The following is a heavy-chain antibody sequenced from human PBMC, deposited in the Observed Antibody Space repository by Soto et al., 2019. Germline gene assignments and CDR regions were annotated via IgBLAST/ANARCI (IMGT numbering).Heavy chain of an antibody. Sequence: SVKVSCKASGGTFSSYSISWVRQAPGQGLEWMGGIIPTFGTANYAQKFQGRVTITADKSTSTAYMELSSLRSEDTAVYYCARAFLGGAFDIWGQGTMVTVSS. J-gene: IGHJ3*02. V-gene: IGHV1-69*06. CDR1: GGTFSSYS. CDR2: IIPTFGTA. CDR3: ARAFLGGAFDI. D-gene: IGHD3-16*01.